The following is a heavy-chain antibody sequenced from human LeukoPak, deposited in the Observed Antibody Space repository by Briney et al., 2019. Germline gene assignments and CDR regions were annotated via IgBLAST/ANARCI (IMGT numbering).Heavy chain of an antibody. J-gene: IGHJ4*02. CDR2: IYYSGST. V-gene: IGHV4-39*01. D-gene: IGHD5-12*01. CDR3: ARSYSGYDRNNLDY. CDR1: GGSISSSSYY. Sequence: SETLSLTCTVSGGSISSSSYYWGWIRQPPGKGLEWIGSIYYSGSTYYNPSLKSRVTISADTSKNQFSLKLSSVTAADTAVYYCARSYSGYDRNNLDYWGQGTMVTVSS.